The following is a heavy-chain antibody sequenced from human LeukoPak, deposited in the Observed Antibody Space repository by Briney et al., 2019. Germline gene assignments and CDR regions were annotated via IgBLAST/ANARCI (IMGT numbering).Heavy chain of an antibody. CDR1: GYTFTSYD. J-gene: IGHJ4*02. CDR3: ARGSWLVPNDY. D-gene: IGHD6-19*01. Sequence: ASVKVSCKASGYTFTSYDINWVRQATGQGLEWMGWMNPNSGNTGYAQKFQGRVTTTRNTSISTAYMELSSLRSEDTAVCYCARGSWLVPNDYWGQGTLVTVSS. CDR2: MNPNSGNT. V-gene: IGHV1-8*01.